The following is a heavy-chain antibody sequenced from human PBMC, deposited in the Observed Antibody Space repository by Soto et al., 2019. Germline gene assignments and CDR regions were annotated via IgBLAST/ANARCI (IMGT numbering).Heavy chain of an antibody. CDR2: INHSGST. J-gene: IGHJ4*02. CDR1: GGSFSGYY. Sequence: QAQLQQWGAGLLKPSETLSLTCAVYGGSFSGYYWSWIRQPPGKGLEWIGEINHSGSTNYNPSLKSRVTISVDTSKNQFSLKLSSVTAADTAVYYCARGGIAVAGPRDYWGQGTLVTVSS. CDR3: ARGGIAVAGPRDY. V-gene: IGHV4-34*01. D-gene: IGHD6-19*01.